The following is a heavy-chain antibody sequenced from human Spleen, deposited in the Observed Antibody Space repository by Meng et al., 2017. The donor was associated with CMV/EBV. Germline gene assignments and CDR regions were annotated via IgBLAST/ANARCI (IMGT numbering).Heavy chain of an antibody. CDR1: GGSISSYY. V-gene: IGHV4-59*12. CDR3: ARGSTSVTMIVVVITAASLAYDS. D-gene: IGHD3-22*01. CDR2: IYYSGST. Sequence: GPLRLSCTVSGGSISSYYWSWIRQPPGKGLEWIGYIYYSGSTNYNPSHKSRVTISVDTSKNQFSLKLNSVTAADTAVYYCARGSTSVTMIVVVITAASLAYDSWGQGTLVTVSS. J-gene: IGHJ4*02.